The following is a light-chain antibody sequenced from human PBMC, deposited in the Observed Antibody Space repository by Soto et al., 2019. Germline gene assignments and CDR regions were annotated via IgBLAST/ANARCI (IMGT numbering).Light chain of an antibody. CDR2: GAS. CDR3: QQYINCPPIP. J-gene: IGKJ1*01. Sequence: EIVMTQSPATLSVSPGERATLSCRASQSVSSNLAWYQQKPGQAPRLLIYGASTRATGIPARFSGSGSGTEFTLTISSLQSEDFAVYYCQQYINCPPIPFGQGTNMDIK. CDR1: QSVSSN. V-gene: IGKV3-15*01.